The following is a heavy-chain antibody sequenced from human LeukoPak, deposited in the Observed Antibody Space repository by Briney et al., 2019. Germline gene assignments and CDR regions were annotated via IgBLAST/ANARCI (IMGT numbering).Heavy chain of an antibody. J-gene: IGHJ4*02. CDR2: IYTSGST. V-gene: IGHV4-4*07. D-gene: IGHD3-10*01. CDR3: ARLGYYYGSGSYYRPLYYFDY. Sequence: SETLSLTCTVSGGSISSYYWSWIRQPAGKGLEWIGRIYTSGSTNYNPSLKSRVTMSVDTSKNQFSLKLSSVTAADTAVYYCARLGYYYGSGSYYRPLYYFDYWGQGTLVTVSS. CDR1: GGSISSYY.